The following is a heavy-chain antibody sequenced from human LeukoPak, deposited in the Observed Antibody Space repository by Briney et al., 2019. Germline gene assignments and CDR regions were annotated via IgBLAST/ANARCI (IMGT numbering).Heavy chain of an antibody. CDR2: TQQDGSEK. CDR1: GFTFSSYW. Sequence: GGSMRLSCAASGFTFSSYWMSWVRQPAGSGLGWVANTQQDGSEKYYVHSGKGLFTISRDNAKHSLYLQMNSLRAEDTAVYYCARVLRYDYVWGSYREFDYWGQGTLVTVSS. V-gene: IGHV3-7*01. D-gene: IGHD3-16*02. J-gene: IGHJ4*02. CDR3: ARVLRYDYVWGSYREFDY.